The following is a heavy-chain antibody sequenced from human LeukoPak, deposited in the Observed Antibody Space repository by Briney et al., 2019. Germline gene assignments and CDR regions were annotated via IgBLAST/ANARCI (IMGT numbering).Heavy chain of an antibody. J-gene: IGHJ4*02. D-gene: IGHD6-13*01. Sequence: SETLTLTCTVSVGSLSSYYWSWIRQPPGKGLEWIGYIYYSGSTNYNPSLKSRVTISVDTSKNQFSLKLSSVTAADTAVYYCARARIAAAGYYFDYWGQGTLVTVSS. CDR1: VGSLSSYY. CDR3: ARARIAAAGYYFDY. CDR2: IYYSGST. V-gene: IGHV4-59*08.